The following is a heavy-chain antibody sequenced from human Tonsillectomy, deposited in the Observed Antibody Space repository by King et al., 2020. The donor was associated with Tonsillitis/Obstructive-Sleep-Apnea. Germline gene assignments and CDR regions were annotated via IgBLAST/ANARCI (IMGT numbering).Heavy chain of an antibody. CDR2: TYYRSKWYN. Sequence: QVQLPQSGPGLVKPSQTLSLTCAISGDSVSSNSAAWNWIRQSPSRGLEWLGRTYYRSKWYNDYAVSVKSRITINPDTSKNQFSLQLNSVTPEDTAVYYCARDGGGRVAAPEGDAFDIWGQGTMVTVSS. V-gene: IGHV6-1*01. CDR1: GDSVSSNSAA. CDR3: ARDGGGRVAAPEGDAFDI. D-gene: IGHD3-16*01. J-gene: IGHJ3*02.